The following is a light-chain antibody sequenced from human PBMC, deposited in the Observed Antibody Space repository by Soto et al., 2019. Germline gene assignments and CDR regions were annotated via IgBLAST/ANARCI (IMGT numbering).Light chain of an antibody. J-gene: IGKJ1*01. V-gene: IGKV3-11*01. Sequence: EIFLTQSPDTLSLSPGAIATLSCRASQSVTNYIAWYQQRPGQAPRLLIYDASNRATGVPARFSGSGSETDFTLTISDLEPADFGLYYCQQRLNCPPGFGQGTKVEIK. CDR3: QQRLNCPPG. CDR2: DAS. CDR1: QSVTNY.